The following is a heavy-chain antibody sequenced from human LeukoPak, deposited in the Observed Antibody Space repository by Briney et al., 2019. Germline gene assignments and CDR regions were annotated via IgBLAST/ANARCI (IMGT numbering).Heavy chain of an antibody. CDR1: GVSLSSHG. Sequence: GGSLRLSCVVSGVSLSSHGMHWVRQAPGKGLEWLTFTWSDDRSEYYADSVKGRFTVSRDNSKNTVYLQINSLRVEDTAVYYCARDRGNDYFDSWGQGTLVTVSS. V-gene: IGHV3-33*01. CDR2: TWSDDRSE. CDR3: ARDRGNDYFDS. J-gene: IGHJ4*02.